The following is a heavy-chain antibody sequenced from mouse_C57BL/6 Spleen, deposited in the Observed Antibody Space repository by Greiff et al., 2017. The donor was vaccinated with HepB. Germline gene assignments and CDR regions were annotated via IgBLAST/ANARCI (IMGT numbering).Heavy chain of an antibody. J-gene: IGHJ2*01. CDR1: GFTFSSYA. Sequence: EVKVVESGGGLVKPGGSLKLSCAASGFTFSSYAMSWVRQTPEKRLEWVATISDGGSYTYYPDNVKGRLTISRDNAKNNLYLQMSHLKSEDTAMYYCARDHYGNYYFDYWGQGTTLTVSS. CDR3: ARDHYGNYYFDY. CDR2: ISDGGSYT. D-gene: IGHD2-1*01. V-gene: IGHV5-4*01.